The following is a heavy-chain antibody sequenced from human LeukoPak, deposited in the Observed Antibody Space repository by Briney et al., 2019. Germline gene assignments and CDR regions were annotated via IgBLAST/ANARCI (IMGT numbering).Heavy chain of an antibody. Sequence: GGSLRLSCAASGFTFSSYAMSWVRQAPGKGVEWVSAISGSGASTYYADSVKGRFTISRDNSKNTLYLQMNSLRAEDTAVYYCATSDSSGWFLDYWGQGTLVTVSS. CDR2: ISGSGAST. CDR3: ATSDSSGWFLDY. J-gene: IGHJ4*02. D-gene: IGHD6-19*01. V-gene: IGHV3-23*01. CDR1: GFTFSSYA.